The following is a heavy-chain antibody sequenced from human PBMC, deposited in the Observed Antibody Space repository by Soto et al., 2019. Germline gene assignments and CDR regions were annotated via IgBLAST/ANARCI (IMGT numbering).Heavy chain of an antibody. CDR1: GFTFSSYD. Sequence: EVQLVESGGGLVQPGGSLRLSCAASGFTFSSYDMNWVRQAPGKGLEWISYISTSSRAIHYADSVKGRFTISRDNVKNSLYLQMNSLRDEDTAVYYCARDRGYCNGGSCYYMEVWGKGTTGTVSS. J-gene: IGHJ6*03. CDR2: ISTSSRAI. V-gene: IGHV3-48*02. CDR3: ARDRGYCNGGSCYYMEV. D-gene: IGHD2-15*01.